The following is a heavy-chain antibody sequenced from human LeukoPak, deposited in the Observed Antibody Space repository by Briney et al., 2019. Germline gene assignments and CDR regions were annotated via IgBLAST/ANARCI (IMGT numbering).Heavy chain of an antibody. Sequence: KPSETLSLTCTVSGGSISSYYWSWIRQPAGKGLEWIGRIYTSGSTNYNPSLKSPVTMSVGPSKNQFSLKLSSVTAADTAVYYCARIVVPYYYYMDVWGKGTTVTVSS. J-gene: IGHJ6*03. D-gene: IGHD3-22*01. CDR2: IYTSGST. CDR3: ARIVVPYYYYMDV. V-gene: IGHV4-4*07. CDR1: GGSISSYY.